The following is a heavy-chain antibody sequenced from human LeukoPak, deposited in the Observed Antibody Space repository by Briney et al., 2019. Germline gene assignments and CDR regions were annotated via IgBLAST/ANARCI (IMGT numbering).Heavy chain of an antibody. J-gene: IGHJ4*02. CDR2: ISSSSSTI. V-gene: IGHV3-48*02. Sequence: VGSLRLSRAASGFSFSTYSMNWVRQAPGKGLESVSYISSSSSTIYYADSVKGIFTISRDNAKNSLYLQMNSLRDEDTAVYYCARNVGFDYWGQGTLVTVSS. D-gene: IGHD1-1*01. CDR3: ARNVGFDY. CDR1: GFSFSTYS.